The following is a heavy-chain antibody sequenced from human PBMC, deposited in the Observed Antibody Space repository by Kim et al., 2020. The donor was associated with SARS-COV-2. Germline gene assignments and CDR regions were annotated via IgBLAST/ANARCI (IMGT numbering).Heavy chain of an antibody. V-gene: IGHV3-33*01. CDR1: GFSFSSYG. CDR3: ARRRSNSRRRGDPFDI. Sequence: GGSLRLSCAASGFSFSSYGMHWVRQAPGKGLEWVAVIWYDGSEKYYADSVKGRFTMSRDNSKNTLYLLMNSLRVEDTAVYYCARRRSNSRRRGDPFDIWGQGTVVTVSS. D-gene: IGHD6-13*01. J-gene: IGHJ3*02. CDR2: IWYDGSEK.